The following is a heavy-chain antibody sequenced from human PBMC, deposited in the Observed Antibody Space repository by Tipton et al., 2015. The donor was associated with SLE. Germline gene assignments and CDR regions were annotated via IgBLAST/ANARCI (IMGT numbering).Heavy chain of an antibody. CDR1: GGSISSHY. D-gene: IGHD6-19*01. Sequence: TLSLTCTVSGGSISSHYWSWIRQPPGKGLEWIGYIYYSGSTNYNPTLKSRVTISVDTSKNQFSLKLSSVTAADTAVYYCARQIAVAGLYYFDYWGQGTLVTVS. J-gene: IGHJ4*02. CDR3: ARQIAVAGLYYFDY. CDR2: IYYSGST. V-gene: IGHV4-59*11.